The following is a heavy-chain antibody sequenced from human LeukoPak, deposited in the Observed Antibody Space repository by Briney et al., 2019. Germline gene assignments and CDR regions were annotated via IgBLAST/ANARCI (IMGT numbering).Heavy chain of an antibody. Sequence: GGSLRLSCAASGFTFSSYAMSWVRQAPGKGLEWVSAISGSGGSTYYADSVKSRFTISRDNSKNTLYLQVNSLRAEDTAVYYCAKEGTARPKQTTFDPWGQGTLVTVSS. J-gene: IGHJ5*02. CDR3: AKEGTARPKQTTFDP. D-gene: IGHD1/OR15-1a*01. V-gene: IGHV3-23*01. CDR1: GFTFSSYA. CDR2: ISGSGGST.